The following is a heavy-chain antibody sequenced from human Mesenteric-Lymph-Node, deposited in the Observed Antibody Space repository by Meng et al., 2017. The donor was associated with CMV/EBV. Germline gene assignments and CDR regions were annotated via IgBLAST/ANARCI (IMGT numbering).Heavy chain of an antibody. J-gene: IGHJ4*02. CDR3: ARHQRWLKSEGGFNY. D-gene: IGHD4-23*01. CDR1: GGSFSGYY. Sequence: QVQLTQWGVGLLTPSATLSLTCAVYGGSFSGYYWRWIRQPPGKGLEWIGEINHSGSTNYNPSLKSRVAISVDTSKNQFSLKLSSVTAADTAVYYCARHQRWLKSEGGFNYWGQGTLVTVSS. V-gene: IGHV4-34*01. CDR2: INHSGST.